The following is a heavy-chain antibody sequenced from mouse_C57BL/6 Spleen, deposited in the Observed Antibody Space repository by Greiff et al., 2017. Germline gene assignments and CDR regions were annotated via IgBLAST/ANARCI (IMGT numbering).Heavy chain of an antibody. CDR3: VRPQLGGGFAY. D-gene: IGHD4-1*02. V-gene: IGHV10-1*01. J-gene: IGHJ3*01. Sequence: DVKLVESGGGLVQPKGSLKLSCAASGFSFNTYAMNWVRQAPGKGLEWVARIRSKSNNYATYYADSVKDRFTISRDDSESMLYLQMNNLKTEDTAMYYCVRPQLGGGFAYWGQGTLVTVSA. CDR1: GFSFNTYA. CDR2: IRSKSNNYAT.